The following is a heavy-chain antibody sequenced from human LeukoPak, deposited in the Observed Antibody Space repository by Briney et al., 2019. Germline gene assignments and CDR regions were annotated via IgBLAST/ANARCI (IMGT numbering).Heavy chain of an antibody. CDR3: ARSPYCGGDCYFPESGGFDY. CDR2: IIPIFGTG. Sequence: SVKVSCKASGGTLSNYAITWVRQAPGQGLEWMGGIIPIFGTGSYAQKFQGRVTITTDEFTSTVYMEVSSLTSGDTAVYYCARSPYCGGDCYFPESGGFDYWGQGTLVTVSS. J-gene: IGHJ4*02. D-gene: IGHD2-21*02. V-gene: IGHV1-69*05. CDR1: GGTLSNYA.